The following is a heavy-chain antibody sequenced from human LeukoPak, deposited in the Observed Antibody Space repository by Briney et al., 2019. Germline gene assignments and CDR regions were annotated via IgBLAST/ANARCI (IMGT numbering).Heavy chain of an antibody. V-gene: IGHV3-30*18. CDR1: GFIFRNYG. CDR2: ISIDGSEK. J-gene: IGHJ4*02. D-gene: IGHD5-12*01. Sequence: PGRSLRLSCAASGFIFRNYGMHWVRQAPGKGLEWVAVISIDGSEKYYADSVKGRFTISRDNSKNTLYLQMNSLRGDDTAVYYCANPQSRGYDYLDYWGQGTLVTVPS. CDR3: ANPQSRGYDYLDY.